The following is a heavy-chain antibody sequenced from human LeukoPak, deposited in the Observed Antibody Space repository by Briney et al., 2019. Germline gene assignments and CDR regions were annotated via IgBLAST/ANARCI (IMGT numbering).Heavy chain of an antibody. D-gene: IGHD2-15*01. CDR3: ARDPGGYCSGGSCYLYNWFDP. CDR2: IYTSGST. CDR1: GGSISSGSYY. J-gene: IGHJ5*02. Sequence: SETLSLTCTVSGGSISSGSYYWSWIRQPAGKGLEWIVRIYTSGSTNYNPSLKSRVTISVDTSKNQFSLKLSSVTAADTAVYYCARDPGGYCSGGSCYLYNWFDPWGQGTLVTVSS. V-gene: IGHV4-61*02.